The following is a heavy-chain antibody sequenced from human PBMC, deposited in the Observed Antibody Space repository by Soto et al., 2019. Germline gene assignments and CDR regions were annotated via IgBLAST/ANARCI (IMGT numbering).Heavy chain of an antibody. CDR2: ISVASTYT. J-gene: IGHJ4*02. Sequence: PGGSLRLSCAASGFTFTDYYVSWLRQAPGKGLEWLAYISVASTYTNYADSVKGRFTISRDNTKRSVYLQMNSLRAEDTAVYYCERDLEVGAHLYFFDYWGQGTQVTVYS. V-gene: IGHV3-11*06. CDR3: ERDLEVGAHLYFFDY. CDR1: GFTFTDYY. D-gene: IGHD1-26*01.